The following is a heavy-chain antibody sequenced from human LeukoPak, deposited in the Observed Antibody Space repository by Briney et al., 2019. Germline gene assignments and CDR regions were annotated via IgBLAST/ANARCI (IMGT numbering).Heavy chain of an antibody. CDR1: GFTFSSYS. Sequence: GGSLRLSCAASGFTFSSYSMNWVRQAPGKGLEWVSSISSSSGYIYYADSVKGRFTISRDNAKNSLYLQMNSLRAEDTAVYYCARWVSSYYCMDVWGKGTTVTVSS. V-gene: IGHV3-21*01. CDR3: ARWVSSYYCMDV. D-gene: IGHD2/OR15-2a*01. CDR2: ISSSSGYI. J-gene: IGHJ6*03.